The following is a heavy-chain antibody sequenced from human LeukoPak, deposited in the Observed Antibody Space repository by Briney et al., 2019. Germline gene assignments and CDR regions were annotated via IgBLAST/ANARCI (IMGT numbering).Heavy chain of an antibody. CDR1: GFTFSSYG. J-gene: IGHJ4*02. CDR2: ISYDGSNK. Sequence: GGSLRLSCAASGFTFSSYGMHWVRQAPGKGLEWVAVISYDGSNKYYADSVKGRFTISRDNSKNTLYLQMNSLRAEDTAVYYCAKARGYSGYDSPNGYWGQGTLVTVSS. D-gene: IGHD5-12*01. CDR3: AKARGYSGYDSPNGY. V-gene: IGHV3-30*18.